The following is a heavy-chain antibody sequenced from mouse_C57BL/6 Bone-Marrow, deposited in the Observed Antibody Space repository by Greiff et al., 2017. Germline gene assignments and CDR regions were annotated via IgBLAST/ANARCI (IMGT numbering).Heavy chain of an antibody. V-gene: IGHV1-69*01. CDR3: AQTDQARYYAMDY. D-gene: IGHD3-2*02. CDR2: IDPSDSYT. J-gene: IGHJ4*01. Sequence: QVQLQQPGAELVMPGASVKLSCKASGYTFTSYWMHWVKQRPGQGLEWIGEIDPSDSYTNYNQKFKGKSTLTVDKSSSTAYMQLSSLTSEDSAVYYCAQTDQARYYAMDYWGQGTSVTVSS. CDR1: GYTFTSYW.